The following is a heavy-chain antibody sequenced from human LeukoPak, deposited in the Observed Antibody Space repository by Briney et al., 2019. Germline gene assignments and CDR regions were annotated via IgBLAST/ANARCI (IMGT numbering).Heavy chain of an antibody. CDR3: ARGPPGKWELPRFDY. V-gene: IGHV4-39*07. CDR1: GGSISSSSYY. D-gene: IGHD1-26*01. CDR2: IYYSGST. Sequence: SETLSLTCTVSGGSISSSSYYWGWIRQPPGKGLEWIGSIYYSGSTYYNPSLKSRVTISADTSKNQLSLKLSSVTAADTAVYYCARGPPGKWELPRFDYWGQGTLVTVSS. J-gene: IGHJ4*02.